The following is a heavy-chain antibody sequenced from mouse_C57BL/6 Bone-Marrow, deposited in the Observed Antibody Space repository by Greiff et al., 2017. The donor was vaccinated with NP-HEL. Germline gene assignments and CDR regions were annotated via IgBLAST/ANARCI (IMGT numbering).Heavy chain of an antibody. D-gene: IGHD2-5*01. J-gene: IGHJ3*01. CDR2: IYPRDGST. CDR3: ARDYYSNGAWFAY. CDR1: GYTFTSYD. V-gene: IGHV1-85*01. Sequence: VQLQESGPELVKPGASVKLSCKASGYTFTSYDINWVKQRPGQGLEWIGWIYPRDGSTKYNEKFKGKATLTVDTSSSTAYMELHSLTSEDSAVYFCARDYYSNGAWFAYWGQGTLVTVSA.